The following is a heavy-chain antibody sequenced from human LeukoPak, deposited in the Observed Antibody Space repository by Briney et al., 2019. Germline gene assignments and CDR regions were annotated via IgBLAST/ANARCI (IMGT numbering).Heavy chain of an antibody. CDR1: GFTFSSYA. D-gene: IGHD6-19*01. Sequence: GGSLRLSCAASGFTFSSYAMSWVRQAPGKGLEWVSAISGSGGSTCYADSVKGRSTISRDNSNNTLYLQMNSLRAEDTAVYYCAKDRYSSGWYSSSDYWGQGTLVTVSS. V-gene: IGHV3-23*01. CDR2: ISGSGGST. J-gene: IGHJ4*02. CDR3: AKDRYSSGWYSSSDY.